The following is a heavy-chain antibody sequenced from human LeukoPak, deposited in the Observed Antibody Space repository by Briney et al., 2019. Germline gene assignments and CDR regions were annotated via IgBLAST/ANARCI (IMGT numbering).Heavy chain of an antibody. CDR2: IIPIFGIA. Sequence: SVKVSCKASGGTFSSYAISWVRQAPGQGLEWVGSIIPIFGIANYAQKFQGRVTITADKSTNTAYMELSSLRSEDTAVYYCARDLGDIGVVTAIGAGGFDPWGQGTLVTVSS. CDR3: ARDLGDIGVVTAIGAGGFDP. CDR1: GGTFSSYA. J-gene: IGHJ5*02. V-gene: IGHV1-69*04. D-gene: IGHD2-21*02.